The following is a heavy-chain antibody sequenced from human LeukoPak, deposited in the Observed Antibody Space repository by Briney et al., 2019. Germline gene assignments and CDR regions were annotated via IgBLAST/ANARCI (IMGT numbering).Heavy chain of an antibody. CDR1: GFTFSNAW. Sequence: PGGSLRLSCAASGFTFSNAWMSWVRQAPGKGLEWVGRIKSKTDGGTTDYAAPVKGRFTISRDDSKNTLYLQMNSLKTEDTAVYYCTTVEGSMAYPYYYYYMDVWGKGTTVTISS. J-gene: IGHJ6*03. V-gene: IGHV3-15*01. CDR3: TTVEGSMAYPYYYYYMDV. CDR2: IKSKTDGGTT. D-gene: IGHD2/OR15-2a*01.